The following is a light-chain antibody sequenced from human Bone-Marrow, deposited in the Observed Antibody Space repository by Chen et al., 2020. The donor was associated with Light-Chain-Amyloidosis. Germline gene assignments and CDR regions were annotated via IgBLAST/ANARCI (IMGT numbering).Light chain of an antibody. V-gene: IGLV3-21*02. CDR1: NIGSTS. Sequence: SYVLTQPSSVSVAPGQTATIACGGNNIGSTSVHWYQQTPGQAPLLVVYDDSARPSGIPELLSGSNSGNTATLTISRVEAGDEAAYYWQVWDRSSERPVFGGGTKLTVL. CDR2: DDS. CDR3: QVWDRSSERPV. J-gene: IGLJ3*02.